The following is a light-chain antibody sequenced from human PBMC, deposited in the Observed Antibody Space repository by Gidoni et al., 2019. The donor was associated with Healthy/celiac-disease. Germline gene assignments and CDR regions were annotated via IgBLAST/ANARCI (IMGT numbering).Light chain of an antibody. Sequence: QSALTQPASVSGSPGQSITISSTGPSSDVGGYTYVSWYHQHPGKAPKLMIYEVSNRPSGVSNRFSGSKSGNTASLTISGLQAEDEADYYCSSYTSSSTPHVVFGGGTKLTVL. CDR1: SSDVGGYTY. CDR3: SSYTSSSTPHVV. J-gene: IGLJ2*01. V-gene: IGLV2-14*01. CDR2: EVS.